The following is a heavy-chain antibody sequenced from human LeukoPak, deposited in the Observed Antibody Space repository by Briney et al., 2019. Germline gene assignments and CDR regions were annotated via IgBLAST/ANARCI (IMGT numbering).Heavy chain of an antibody. V-gene: IGHV3-66*01. CDR3: AKGGLRGGTYNDDF. CDR2: IYSGGST. Sequence: PGGSLRLSCAASGFTVSSNYMSWVRQAPGKGLEWVSVIYSGGSTYYADSVKGRFTISRDNSKNTLYLQMNSLRAEDTALYYCAKGGLRGGTYNDDFWGQGTLVTVSS. D-gene: IGHD3-16*01. J-gene: IGHJ4*02. CDR1: GFTVSSNY.